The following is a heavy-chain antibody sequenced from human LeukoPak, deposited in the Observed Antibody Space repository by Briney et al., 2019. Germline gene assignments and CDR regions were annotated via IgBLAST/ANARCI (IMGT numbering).Heavy chain of an antibody. CDR2: ISTYSGNT. Sequence: ASVKVSCKPSGYTFTSYALSWVRQAPGQGLEWMGWISTYSGNTNYAQKLQGRITMTIETSTSTAYMELRSLRSDDTAVYYCARDLYGAYVDYWGQGTLVTVSS. D-gene: IGHD4-17*01. CDR1: GYTFTSYA. CDR3: ARDLYGAYVDY. V-gene: IGHV1-18*01. J-gene: IGHJ4*02.